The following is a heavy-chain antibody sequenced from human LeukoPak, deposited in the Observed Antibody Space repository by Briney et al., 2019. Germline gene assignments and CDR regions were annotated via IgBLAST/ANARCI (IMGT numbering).Heavy chain of an antibody. CDR1: GFTFSSYA. Sequence: PGGSLRLPCAASGFTFSSYAMHWVRQAPGKGLEWVAVISYDGSNKYYADSVKGRFTISRDNSKNTLYLQMNSLRAEDTAVYYCARGAFGSSWYGACDYWGQGTLVTVSS. CDR2: ISYDGSNK. CDR3: ARGAFGSSWYGACDY. V-gene: IGHV3-30*04. D-gene: IGHD6-13*01. J-gene: IGHJ4*02.